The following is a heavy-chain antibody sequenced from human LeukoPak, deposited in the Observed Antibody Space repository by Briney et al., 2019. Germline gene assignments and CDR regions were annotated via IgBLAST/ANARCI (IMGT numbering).Heavy chain of an antibody. CDR3: ARRYYDTTGYAFDI. D-gene: IGHD3-22*01. CDR1: GFTFNTYT. V-gene: IGHV3-21*01. J-gene: IGHJ3*02. CDR2: VGRDGSI. Sequence: GGSLRLSCVASGFTFNTYTVKWVRQAPGKGLEWISCVGRDGSIHYADSVKGRITISRDNAKNSLFLQMNSLRAEDTAIYYCARRYYDTTGYAFDIWGQGTMVTVSS.